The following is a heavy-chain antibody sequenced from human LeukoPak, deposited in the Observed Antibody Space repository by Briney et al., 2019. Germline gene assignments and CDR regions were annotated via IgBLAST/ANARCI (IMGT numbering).Heavy chain of an antibody. CDR2: ISYDGSNK. J-gene: IGHJ4*02. Sequence: GGSLRLSCAASGFTFSSYGMHWVRQAPGKGLEWVAVISYDGSNKYYADSVKGRFTISRDNSKNTLYLQMNSLRAEDTAVYYCARADRDGYKSAFDYWGQGTLVTVSS. CDR3: ARADRDGYKSAFDY. D-gene: IGHD5-24*01. V-gene: IGHV3-30*03. CDR1: GFTFSSYG.